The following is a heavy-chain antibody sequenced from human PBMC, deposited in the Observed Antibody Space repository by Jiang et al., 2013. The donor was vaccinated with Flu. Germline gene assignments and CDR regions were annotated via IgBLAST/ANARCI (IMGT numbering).Heavy chain of an antibody. V-gene: IGHV5-51*01. Sequence: GAEVKKPGESLKISCKGSGYSFTSYWIGWVRQMPGKGLEWMGIIYPGDSDTRYSPSFQGQVTISADKSISTAYLQWSSLKASDTAMYYCARRLPMVRGVIVAFDIWGQGTMVTVSS. D-gene: IGHD3-10*01. J-gene: IGHJ3*02. CDR1: GYSFTSYW. CDR3: ARRLPMVRGVIVAFDI. CDR2: IYPGDSDT.